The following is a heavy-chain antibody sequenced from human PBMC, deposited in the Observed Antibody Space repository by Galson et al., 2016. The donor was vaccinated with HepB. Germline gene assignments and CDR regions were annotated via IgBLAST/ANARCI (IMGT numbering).Heavy chain of an antibody. J-gene: IGHJ6*02. Sequence: SVKVSCKASGYTFTSYAMHWVRQAPGQRLEYMGWINVGNGFTDYSPKFQGRIIISRDTSASTAYMDLSSLRSEDTAVYYCARWGIDYGDYYYYGMDVWGQGTTVTVSS. V-gene: IGHV1-3*01. D-gene: IGHD4-17*01. CDR3: ARWGIDYGDYYYYGMDV. CDR2: INVGNGFT. CDR1: GYTFTSYA.